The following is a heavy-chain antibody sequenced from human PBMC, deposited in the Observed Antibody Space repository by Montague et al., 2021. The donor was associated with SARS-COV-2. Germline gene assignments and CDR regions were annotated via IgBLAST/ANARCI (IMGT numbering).Heavy chain of an antibody. Sequence: SETLSLTCTVSSDSINSYYWGWIRQPPGKSLEWLGYVYSSGTTNYNLYHKSRIAISVDTSKNQFPLRLDSVTAADTAIYYCATPTQSNGDFWGQGALVTVS. CDR3: ATPTQSNGDF. D-gene: IGHD4/OR15-4a*01. J-gene: IGHJ4*02. CDR2: VYSSGTT. V-gene: IGHV4-4*08. CDR1: SDSINSYY.